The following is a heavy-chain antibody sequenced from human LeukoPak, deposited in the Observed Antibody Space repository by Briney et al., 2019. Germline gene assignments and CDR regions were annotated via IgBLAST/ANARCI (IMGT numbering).Heavy chain of an antibody. V-gene: IGHV3-30-3*01. D-gene: IGHD3-10*01. CDR1: GFTFSSYA. Sequence: PGGSLRLSCAASGFTFSSYAMHRVRQAPGKGLEWVAVISYDGSNKYYADSVKGRFTISRDNSKNTLYLQMNSLRAEDTAVYYCARDAYGPNPYYFDYWGQGTLVTVSS. J-gene: IGHJ4*02. CDR3: ARDAYGPNPYYFDY. CDR2: ISYDGSNK.